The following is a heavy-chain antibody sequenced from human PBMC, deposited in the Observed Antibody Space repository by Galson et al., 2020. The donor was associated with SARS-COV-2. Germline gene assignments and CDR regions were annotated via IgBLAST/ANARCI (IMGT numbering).Heavy chain of an antibody. CDR3: LRKTRTNHTTSRRCRDTISWNTSTKQRTTKQNSEAAADTAVYYCLREERNYKGWYCDL. CDR2: GYYTGST. D-gene: IGHD3-10*01. CDR1: GYSISSGYY. V-gene: IGHV4-38-2*02. J-gene: IGHJ2*01. Sequence: SETLSLTCTVSGYSISSGYYSAWVRQAPGKGREWSGRGYYTGSTYYNPSLRRRITISVNRSTTQFSLTLNSITAAVTSVYCCLRKTRTNHTTSRRCRDTISWNTSTKQRTTKQNSEAAADTAVYYCLREERNYKGWYCDLWGRGTPVTVSS.